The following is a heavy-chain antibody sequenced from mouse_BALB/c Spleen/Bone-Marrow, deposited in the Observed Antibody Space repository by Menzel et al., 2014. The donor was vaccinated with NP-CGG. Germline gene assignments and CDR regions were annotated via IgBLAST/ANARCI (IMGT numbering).Heavy chain of an antibody. CDR3: ATGYYFDY. Sequence: VQVVESGAELAKPGASVKMSCKASGYTFTSYWMHWVKQRPGQGLEWIGYINPSTGYTEYNQKFKDKATLTADKSSSTAYVQLSSLTSEDSAVYYCATGYYFDYWGQGTTLTVSS. CDR2: INPSTGYT. V-gene: IGHV1-7*01. CDR1: GYTFTSYW. J-gene: IGHJ2*01. D-gene: IGHD4-1*01.